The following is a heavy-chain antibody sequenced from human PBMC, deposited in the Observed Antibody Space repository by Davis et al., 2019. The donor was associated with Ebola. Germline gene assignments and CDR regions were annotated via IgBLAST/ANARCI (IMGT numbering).Heavy chain of an antibody. Sequence: ESLKIPCAAPGFTFRSYAINWVRQAPGKGLEWVSSISSSSSYIYYADSVKGRFTISRDNAKNSLSLQMNSLRAEDTAVYYCASLYDFWSGRYDYWGQGTLVTVSS. V-gene: IGHV3-21*01. CDR2: ISSSSSYI. CDR1: GFTFRSYA. D-gene: IGHD3-3*01. CDR3: ASLYDFWSGRYDY. J-gene: IGHJ4*02.